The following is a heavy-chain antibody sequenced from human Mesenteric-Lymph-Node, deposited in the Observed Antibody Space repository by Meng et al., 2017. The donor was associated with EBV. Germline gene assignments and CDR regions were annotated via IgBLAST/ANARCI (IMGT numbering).Heavy chain of an antibody. J-gene: IGHJ4*02. V-gene: IGHV2-5*02. CDR2: IYWDDEK. Sequence: QITLKEPGPTLVKPTQTLTLTCTFSGFSLNTSGVGMGWIRQPPGKALEWLALIYWDDEKRYSPSLKSRLTITKTTSKNQLVLTMTDMDPVDTATYYCAHRLDGYNYIDYWGQGTLVTVSS. CDR1: GFSLNTSGVG. D-gene: IGHD5-24*01. CDR3: AHRLDGYNYIDY.